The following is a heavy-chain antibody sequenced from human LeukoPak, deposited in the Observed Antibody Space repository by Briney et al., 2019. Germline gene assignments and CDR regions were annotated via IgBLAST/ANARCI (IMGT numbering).Heavy chain of an antibody. Sequence: PGGSLRLSCAASGFTVISNYMSWVRQAPGKGLEWVSVIYSGGSTYYADSVKGRFTISRDNSKNTLYLQMISLRAEDTAVYYCARGLVAAAGGTDYWGQGTLVTVSS. V-gene: IGHV3-53*01. J-gene: IGHJ4*02. CDR3: ARGLVAAAGGTDY. D-gene: IGHD6-25*01. CDR2: IYSGGST. CDR1: GFTVISNY.